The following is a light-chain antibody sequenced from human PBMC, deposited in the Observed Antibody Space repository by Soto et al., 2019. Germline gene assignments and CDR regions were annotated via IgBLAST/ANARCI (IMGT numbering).Light chain of an antibody. Sequence: EIQRTQSPSTLSATVGDRATITCRASQSISSRLAWYQQKPGKAPKFLVYDASNLESGVPSRFSGSGSGTEFTLTISSLQPDDFAVYYCQQYNNWPLTFGQGTRLEIK. V-gene: IGKV1-5*01. CDR2: DAS. CDR3: QQYNNWPLT. CDR1: QSISSR. J-gene: IGKJ5*01.